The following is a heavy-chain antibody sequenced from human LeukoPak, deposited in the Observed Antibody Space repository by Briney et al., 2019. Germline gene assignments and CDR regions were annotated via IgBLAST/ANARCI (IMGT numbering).Heavy chain of an antibody. CDR1: GGSISSSSYY. Sequence: SETLSLTCTVSGGSISSSSYYWGWIRQPPGKGLEWIGSIYYSGSTYYNPSLKSRVTISVDTSKNQFSLKLSSVTAADTAVYYCARQSVLRYFDWLNWFDPWGQGTLVTVSS. V-gene: IGHV4-39*01. CDR3: ARQSVLRYFDWLNWFDP. CDR2: IYYSGST. J-gene: IGHJ5*02. D-gene: IGHD3-9*01.